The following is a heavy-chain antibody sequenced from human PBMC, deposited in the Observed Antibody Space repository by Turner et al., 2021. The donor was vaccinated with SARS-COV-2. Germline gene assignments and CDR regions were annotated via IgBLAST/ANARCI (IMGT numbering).Heavy chain of an antibody. D-gene: IGHD6-19*01. J-gene: IGHJ6*03. CDR1: GFTFSSYG. V-gene: IGHV3-30*18. CDR3: AKAETYSSGWSGGRSYYYYYMDV. CDR2: ISYDGSNK. Sequence: QVQLVESGGGVVQPGRSLRLSCAASGFTFSSYGMHWVRQAPGKGLEWVEVISYDGSNKYYADSVKGRFTISRDNSKNTLYLQMNSLRAEDTAVYYCAKAETYSSGWSGGRSYYYYYMDVWGKGTTVTVSS.